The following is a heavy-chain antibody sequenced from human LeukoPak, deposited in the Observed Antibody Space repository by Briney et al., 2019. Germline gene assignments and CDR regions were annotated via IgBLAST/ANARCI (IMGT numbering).Heavy chain of an antibody. CDR1: GYTFASYY. V-gene: IGHV1-46*01. CDR3: ARAMATIRFRFDY. J-gene: IGHJ4*02. CDR2: INPSGGST. Sequence: EASVKVSCKASGYTFASYYMHWVRQAPGQGLEWMGIINPSGGSTSYAQKFQGRVTMTRDMSTSTVYMELSSLRSEDTAVYYCARAMATIRFRFDYWGQGTLVTVSS. D-gene: IGHD5-24*01.